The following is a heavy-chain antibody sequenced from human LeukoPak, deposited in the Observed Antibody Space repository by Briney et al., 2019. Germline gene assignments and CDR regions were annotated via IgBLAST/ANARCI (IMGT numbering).Heavy chain of an antibody. CDR3: ARDGGGYDS. CDR1: GFTFSTYW. CDR2: IKEDGSRQ. J-gene: IGHJ5*01. V-gene: IGHV3-7*01. Sequence: PGGSLRLSCAASGFTFSTYWMSWVRQTPGKGLEWVANIKEDGSRQYYVDSVKGRFTISRDNAKNSPYLQMNSLRVEDTAVYYCARDGGGYDSWGQGTLVTVSS. D-gene: IGHD5-24*01.